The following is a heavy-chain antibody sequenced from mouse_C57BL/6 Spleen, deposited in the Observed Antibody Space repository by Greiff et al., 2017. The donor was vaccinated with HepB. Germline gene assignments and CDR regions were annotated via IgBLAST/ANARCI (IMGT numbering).Heavy chain of an antibody. CDR2: ISYDGSN. D-gene: IGHD2-1*01. CDR3: ARDGNYVPYAMDY. CDR1: GYSITSGYY. J-gene: IGHJ4*01. Sequence: EVQLQQSGPGLVKPSQSLSLTCSVTGYSITSGYYWNWLRQFPGNKLEWMGYISYDGSNNYNPSLKNRISITRDTSKNQFFLKLNSVTTEDTATYYGARDGNYVPYAMDYWGQGTSVTVSS. V-gene: IGHV3-6*01.